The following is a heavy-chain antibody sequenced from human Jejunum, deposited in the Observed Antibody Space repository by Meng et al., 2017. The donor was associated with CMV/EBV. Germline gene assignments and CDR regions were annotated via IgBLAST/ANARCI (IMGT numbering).Heavy chain of an antibody. CDR3: TTDGGFSRFDI. D-gene: IGHD3-3*01. V-gene: IGHV3-7*01. CDR2: KNQEGSKR. J-gene: IGHJ5*02. Sequence: GVNVSSCGMNGVRKKPGKGREWVANKNQEGSKRKNGEKVRGRFTISREKAKNSLYLKMNSLRVEDAAVYYCTTDGGFSRFDIWGQGTLVTVSS. CDR1: GVNVSSCG.